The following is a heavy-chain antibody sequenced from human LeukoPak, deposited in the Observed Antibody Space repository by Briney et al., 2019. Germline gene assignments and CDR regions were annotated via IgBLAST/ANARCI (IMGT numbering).Heavy chain of an antibody. J-gene: IGHJ4*02. V-gene: IGHV3-23*01. CDR1: GFTFSSYA. D-gene: IGHD3-22*01. CDR3: AKFRFYDTSGYRDFDY. Sequence: GGSLRLSCAASGFTFSSYAMSWVRQAPGKGLEWVSGISDSGDDTNYADSVKGRFTISRDNSKHTLSLQMNSLRAEDTAVYYCAKFRFYDTSGYRDFDYWGQGTLVTVSS. CDR2: ISDSGDDT.